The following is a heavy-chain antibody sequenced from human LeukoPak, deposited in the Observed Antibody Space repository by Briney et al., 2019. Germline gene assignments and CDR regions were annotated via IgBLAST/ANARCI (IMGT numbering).Heavy chain of an antibody. D-gene: IGHD1-26*01. CDR2: IYSSGST. V-gene: IGHV4-59*04. J-gene: IGHJ4*02. CDR1: GGSISSYY. Sequence: PSETLSLTCTVSGGSISSYYWGWLRQPPGKGLEWIGNIYSSGSTYYNASLQSRVTISIETSKNQISLRLNSVTAADTAMYYCAKSGGYGLIDYWGQGTLVTVSS. CDR3: AKSGGYGLIDY.